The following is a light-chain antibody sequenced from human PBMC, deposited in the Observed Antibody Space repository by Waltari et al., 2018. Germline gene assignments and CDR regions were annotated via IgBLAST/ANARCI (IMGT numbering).Light chain of an antibody. Sequence: QSVLTQPPSLSEVPRQRVTISCSGSNFNIGNNFVNWYQVLPQKAPKLLLYYDDQLPSGDSDRFSASKSGTSAFLATSGLQSEDEADYYCAAWDDTLNGWVFGGGTKLTVL. CDR1: NFNIGNNF. V-gene: IGLV1-36*01. CDR2: YDD. CDR3: AAWDDTLNGWV. J-gene: IGLJ3*02.